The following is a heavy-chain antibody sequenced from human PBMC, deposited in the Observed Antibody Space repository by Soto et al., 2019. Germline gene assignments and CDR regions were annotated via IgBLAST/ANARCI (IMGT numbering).Heavy chain of an antibody. CDR1: GFSLSNTRMG. J-gene: IGHJ5*02. D-gene: IGHD3-10*01. CDR3: TRIEKGSATYT. Sequence: QVTLKESGPVLVKPTETLTLTCTVSGFSLSNTRMGVSWIRQPPRKALEWLAHIFSNDEKSYSTSLKSRLTISKDTSKSQVVLSMTNMDPVDTATYYCTRIEKGSATYTWGQGTLVTVSS. V-gene: IGHV2-26*01. CDR2: IFSNDEK.